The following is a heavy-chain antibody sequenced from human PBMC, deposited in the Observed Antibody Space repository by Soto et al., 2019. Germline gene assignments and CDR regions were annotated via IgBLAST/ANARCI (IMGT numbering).Heavy chain of an antibody. D-gene: IGHD3-22*01. J-gene: IGHJ3*02. Sequence: SLRLSCAASGFTFSTYGMHWVRQAPGKGLEWVAVISYDGSDKYYADSVKGRFTISRDSSKNMLYLQMNSLRAEDTAIYYCAKEHYYDSSDYNAFDIWGQGTMVTVSS. V-gene: IGHV3-30*18. CDR2: ISYDGSDK. CDR3: AKEHYYDSSDYNAFDI. CDR1: GFTFSTYG.